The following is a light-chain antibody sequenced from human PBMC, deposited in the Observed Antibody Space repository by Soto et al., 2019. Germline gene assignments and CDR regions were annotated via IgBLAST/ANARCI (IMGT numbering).Light chain of an antibody. Sequence: DIQMTQSPSSLSASVGDRVTITCQASQDIRNYLNWYQQKPGKAPKLLIYDAFNLETGVPSRFSGSRSGTDCTFTISSLQPEDIATDYGQYYDSLPWYTFGQGTKLEIK. CDR2: DAF. V-gene: IGKV1-33*01. CDR3: QYYDSLPWYT. J-gene: IGKJ2*01. CDR1: QDIRNY.